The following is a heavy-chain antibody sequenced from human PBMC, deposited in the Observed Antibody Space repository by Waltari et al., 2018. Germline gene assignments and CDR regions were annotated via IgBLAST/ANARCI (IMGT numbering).Heavy chain of an antibody. D-gene: IGHD6-19*01. CDR3: ARGRKRRYSSGWYYCDY. CDR1: GGSFSGYY. V-gene: IGHV4-34*01. CDR2: INHSGST. J-gene: IGHJ4*02. Sequence: QVQLQQWGAGLLKPSETLSLTCAVYGGSFSGYYWIWLRPHPGKGLEWIGEINHSGSTNYNPSLKSRVTISVDTSKNQFSLKLSSVTAADTAVYYCARGRKRRYSSGWYYCDYWGQGTLVTVSS.